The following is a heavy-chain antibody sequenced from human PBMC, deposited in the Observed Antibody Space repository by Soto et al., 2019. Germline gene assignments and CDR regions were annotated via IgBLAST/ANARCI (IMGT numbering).Heavy chain of an antibody. J-gene: IGHJ5*02. CDR3: ARGTFDSSGDYFAGWFGP. CDR2: IIPNNGGT. D-gene: IGHD3-22*01. CDR1: GYTFTGYY. Sequence: QVQVVQSGAEVKRPGASVKVSCKASGYTFTGYYMHWVRQAPGQGLAWMGWIIPNNGGTKDAQKFQDRVTMTRDTSISTAYMELSRLRSDDTAVYYCARGTFDSSGDYFAGWFGPWGQGTLVTVSS. V-gene: IGHV1-2*02.